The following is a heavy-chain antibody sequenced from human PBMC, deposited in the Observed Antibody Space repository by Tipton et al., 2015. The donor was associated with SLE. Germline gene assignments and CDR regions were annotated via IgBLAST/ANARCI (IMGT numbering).Heavy chain of an antibody. CDR3: ASGEGLHDAFDI. CDR2: IYYSGST. D-gene: IGHD5-24*01. V-gene: IGHV4-39*01. J-gene: IGHJ3*02. CDR1: GGSISSSSYY. Sequence: TLSLTCTVSGGSISSSSYYWGWIRQPPGKGLEWIGSIYYSGSTYYNPSLKSRVTISVDTSKNQFSLKLSSVTAADTAVYYCASGEGLHDAFDIWGQGTMVTVSS.